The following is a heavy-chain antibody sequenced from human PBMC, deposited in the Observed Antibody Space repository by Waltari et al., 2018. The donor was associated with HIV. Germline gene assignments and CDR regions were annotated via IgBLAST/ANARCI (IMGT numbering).Heavy chain of an antibody. CDR3: ARGERFLEWLPKGY. D-gene: IGHD3-3*01. CDR2: ILFDGSNK. Sequence: QVQLVESAAGVVQPWRSMRRSCPASGSTFTAYSLHWVRQAPGKGLEWVAVILFDGSNKYYAESVKGRFTISRDNSKNTLYLQMNSLRAEDTAVYYCARGERFLEWLPKGYWGQGTLVTVSS. CDR1: GSTFTAYS. V-gene: IGHV3-30*01. J-gene: IGHJ4*02.